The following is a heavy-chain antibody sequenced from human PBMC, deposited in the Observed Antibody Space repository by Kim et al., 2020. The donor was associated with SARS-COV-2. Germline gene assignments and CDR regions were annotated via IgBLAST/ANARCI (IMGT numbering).Heavy chain of an antibody. CDR2: GT. V-gene: IGHV1-2*02. D-gene: IGHD6-19*01. J-gene: IGHJ4*02. CDR3: ARGVAGTISGY. Sequence: GTNYAQKVQGRVNMTRDTSISTAYMELNSLRSDDTAVYYCARGVAGTISGYWGQGTLVTVPS.